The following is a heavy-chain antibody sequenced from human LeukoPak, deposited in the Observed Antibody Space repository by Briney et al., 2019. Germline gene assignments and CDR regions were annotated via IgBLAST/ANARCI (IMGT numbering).Heavy chain of an antibody. CDR1: GFTFTTYA. J-gene: IGHJ4*02. D-gene: IGHD2-15*01. V-gene: IGHV3-23*01. CDR3: AKLSCSGGSCYPPFDY. CDR2: ISGSAGRT. Sequence: GGSLRLSCAASGFTFTTYAMSWVPQAPGKGLEWVSGISGSAGRTNYADSVKGRFTISRDNSKNTLYVQMNSLRAEDTAVYYCAKLSCSGGSCYPPFDYWGQGTLVPVSS.